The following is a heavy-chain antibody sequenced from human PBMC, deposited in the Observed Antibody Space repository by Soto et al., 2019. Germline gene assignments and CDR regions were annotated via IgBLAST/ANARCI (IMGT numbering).Heavy chain of an antibody. D-gene: IGHD6-19*01. J-gene: IGHJ4*02. V-gene: IGHV3-7*03. CDR2: IKQDGSDK. Sequence: EVQLVESGGGLVQAGGSLRLSCEASGFTFSSYGMSWVRQVPGKGLEWVANIKQDGSDKYYMDSVKGRLTFSRDNAKNSLYLHMNSLLVEDTAVYYCATIAVQPTFDYWRQGTLVTVSS. CDR1: GFTFSSYG. CDR3: ATIAVQPTFDY.